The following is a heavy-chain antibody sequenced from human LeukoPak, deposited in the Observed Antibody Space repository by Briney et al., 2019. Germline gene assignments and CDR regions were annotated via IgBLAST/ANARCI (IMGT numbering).Heavy chain of an antibody. CDR3: ARSTAAGPVDY. CDR1: GFTFSSYD. D-gene: IGHD6-13*01. CDR2: IGTAGDT. Sequence: GGSLRLSCAASGFTFSSYDMHWVRQATGKGLEWVSAIGTAGDTYYPGSVKGRFTISRENAKNSLYLQMNSLRAGDTAVYYCARSTAAGPVDYWGQGTLVTVSS. J-gene: IGHJ4*02. V-gene: IGHV3-13*01.